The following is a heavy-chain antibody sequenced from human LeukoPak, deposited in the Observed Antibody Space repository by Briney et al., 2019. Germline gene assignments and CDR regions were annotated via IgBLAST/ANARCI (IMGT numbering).Heavy chain of an antibody. CDR2: IYHSGST. V-gene: IGHV4-38-2*02. D-gene: IGHD3-22*01. J-gene: IGHJ4*02. CDR1: GYSISSGYY. CDR3: ARVGIVVTVDY. Sequence: PSETLSLTCTVSGYSISSGYYWGWIRQPPGKGLEWIGSIYHSGSTYYNPSLKSRVTISVDTSKNQFSLKLSSVTAADTAVYYCARVGIVVTVDYWGQGTLVTVSS.